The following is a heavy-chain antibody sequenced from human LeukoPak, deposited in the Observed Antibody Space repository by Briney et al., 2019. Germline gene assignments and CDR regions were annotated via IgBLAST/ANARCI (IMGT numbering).Heavy chain of an antibody. J-gene: IGHJ5*02. Sequence: SETLSLTCTVSGGSISSSNYYWGWIRQPPGKGLKWIGSIYYSGSTYYNPSLKSRVTISVDTSKNQFSLKLSSVTAADTAVYYCARDPGAVAGFLDNWFDPWGQGTLVTVSS. CDR3: ARDPGAVAGFLDNWFDP. CDR1: GGSISSSNYY. V-gene: IGHV4-39*07. D-gene: IGHD6-19*01. CDR2: IYYSGST.